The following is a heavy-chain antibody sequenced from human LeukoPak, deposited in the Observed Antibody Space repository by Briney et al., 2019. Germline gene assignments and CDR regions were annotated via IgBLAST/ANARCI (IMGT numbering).Heavy chain of an antibody. CDR2: IRYDGSNK. J-gene: IGHJ4*02. CDR3: ARGGFSSSWYTG. V-gene: IGHV3-30*02. D-gene: IGHD6-13*01. Sequence: TGGSLRLPCAASGFTFSSYGMHWVRQAPGKGLEWVAYIRYDGSNKYYEDSMKGRFTISRDNAKNSLYLQMNSLRAEDTAVYYCARGGFSSSWYTGWGQGTLVTVSS. CDR1: GFTFSSYG.